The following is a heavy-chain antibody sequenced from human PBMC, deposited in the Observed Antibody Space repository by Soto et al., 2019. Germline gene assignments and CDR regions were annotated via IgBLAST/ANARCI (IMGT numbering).Heavy chain of an antibody. V-gene: IGHV1-69*12. J-gene: IGHJ4*02. CDR1: GGSFSSFA. CDR2: IIPSFDIA. Sequence: QVQLVQSGAEVKKPGSSVKVSCRASGGSFSSFAFSWVRQVPGQGLEWMGGIIPSFDIANYAQKFQGRVTITADESTSTAYMELSSLTSEDTAVYFCARPHSGGVIIPFDYWGQGTLVTVSS. D-gene: IGHD3-16*02. CDR3: ARPHSGGVIIPFDY.